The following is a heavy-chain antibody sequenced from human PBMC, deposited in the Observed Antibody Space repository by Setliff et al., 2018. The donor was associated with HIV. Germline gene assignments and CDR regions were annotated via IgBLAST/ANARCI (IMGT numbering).Heavy chain of an antibody. D-gene: IGHD4-4*01. CDR3: ARDDSNYRQHGMDV. Sequence: PGGSLRLSCAASGFTFSNYAMHWVRQAPGKGLEWVAVISYDGSNKYYADSVKGRFTISRDSAKNSLYLQMNSLRAEDTAVYYCARDDSNYRQHGMDVWGQGTTVTVSS. CDR1: GFTFSNYA. V-gene: IGHV3-30*04. J-gene: IGHJ6*02. CDR2: ISYDGSNK.